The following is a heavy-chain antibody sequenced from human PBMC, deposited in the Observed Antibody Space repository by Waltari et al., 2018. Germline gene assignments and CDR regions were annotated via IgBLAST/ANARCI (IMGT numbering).Heavy chain of an antibody. J-gene: IGHJ6*03. V-gene: IGHV3-21*06. CDR1: GCTFSSSS. D-gene: IGHD6-6*01. Sequence: EVLLVESGGGVVKPGGSLRRSCAPPGCTFSSSSVNWVRQAPGKGLEWLSSIGDGGDIVYYADSVRGRFTVSRDDAKSSLFLQMNSLTPEDTAVYYCAREAPNYYYYMDVWGKGTAVTVSS. CDR3: AREAPNYYYYMDV. CDR2: IGDGGDIV.